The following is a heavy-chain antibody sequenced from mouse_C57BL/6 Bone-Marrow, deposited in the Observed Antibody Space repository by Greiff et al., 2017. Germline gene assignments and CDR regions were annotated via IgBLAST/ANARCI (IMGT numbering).Heavy chain of an antibody. CDR2: INPYNGGT. CDR3: ARSGGNCYYAMDY. D-gene: IGHD2-1*01. V-gene: IGHV1-19*01. J-gene: IGHJ4*01. Sequence: EVKLQESGPVLVKPGASVKMSCKASGYTFTDYYMNWVKQSHGKSLEWIGVINPYNGGTSYNQKFKGKATLTVDKSSSTAYMELNSLTSEDSAVYFCARSGGNCYYAMDYWGQGTSVTVSS. CDR1: GYTFTDYY.